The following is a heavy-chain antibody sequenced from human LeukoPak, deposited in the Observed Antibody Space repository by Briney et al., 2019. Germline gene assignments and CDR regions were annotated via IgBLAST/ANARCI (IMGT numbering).Heavy chain of an antibody. J-gene: IGHJ4*02. CDR1: GGSISSYY. CDR3: ARDDTGYSSGWSKDFDY. V-gene: IGHV4-4*07. Sequence: SETLSLTCTVSGGSISSYYWSWIRQPAGKGLEWIGRIYTSGSTNYNPSLKSRVTMSVDTSKNHFSLKLSSVTAADTAVYYCARDDTGYSSGWSKDFDYWGQGTPLTVSS. D-gene: IGHD6-19*01. CDR2: IYTSGST.